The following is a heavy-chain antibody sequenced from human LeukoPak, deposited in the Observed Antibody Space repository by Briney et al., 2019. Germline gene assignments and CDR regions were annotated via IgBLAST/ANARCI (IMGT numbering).Heavy chain of an antibody. Sequence: SETLSLTCTVSGGSISSSSYYWGWIRQPPEKGLEWIGSIFYSGSTYYNPSLKSRVTISVDTSKNQFSLKLSSVTAADTAVYYCARPRRNYYYMDVWGKGTTVTVSS. J-gene: IGHJ6*03. CDR2: IFYSGST. CDR1: GGSISSSSYY. D-gene: IGHD1-14*01. CDR3: ARPRRNYYYMDV. V-gene: IGHV4-39*01.